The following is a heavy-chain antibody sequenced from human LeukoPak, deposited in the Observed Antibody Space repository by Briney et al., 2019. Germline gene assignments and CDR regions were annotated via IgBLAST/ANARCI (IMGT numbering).Heavy chain of an antibody. CDR3: PSARVVDTPMSYYMDV. Sequence: PSETLSPTCTISGGSISHYYWNWIRQPPGKVLEWIGYFYYSGGTNYNPSLKTRVTISLAPSQTQFSLKLASGTPADTAVYYCPSARVVDTPMSYYMDVWGKGTAVIVS. CDR1: GGSISHYY. J-gene: IGHJ6*03. CDR2: FYYSGGT. D-gene: IGHD5-18*01. V-gene: IGHV4-59*01.